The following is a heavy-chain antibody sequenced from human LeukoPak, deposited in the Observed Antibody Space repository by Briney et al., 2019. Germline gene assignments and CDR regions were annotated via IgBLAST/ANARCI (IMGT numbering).Heavy chain of an antibody. D-gene: IGHD2-15*01. CDR2: ISHSGST. Sequence: SETLSLTCTVSGGSISNYYWSWIRQPPGKGLEWIGYISHSGSTNYSPSLKSRVTISLDTSKNQFSLKLSSVTAADTAVYYCARGGQGRASGWTYYYYGMDVWGQGTTVTVSS. J-gene: IGHJ6*02. V-gene: IGHV4-59*08. CDR1: GGSISNYY. CDR3: ARGGQGRASGWTYYYYGMDV.